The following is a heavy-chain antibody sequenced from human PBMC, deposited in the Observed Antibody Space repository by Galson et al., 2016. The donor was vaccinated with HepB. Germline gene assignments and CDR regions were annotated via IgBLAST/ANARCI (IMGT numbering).Heavy chain of an antibody. V-gene: IGHV1-46*01. D-gene: IGHD3-10*01. CDR1: GYTFTSYY. Sequence: SVKVSCKASGYTFTSYYMHWVRQAPGQGLEWMGIINPSGGSTSYAQKFQGRVTMTRDTSTSTVYMELSSLRSGDTAVSYCARDRHYYGSGSYPSRYFDYWGQGTLVTVSS. CDR2: INPSGGST. J-gene: IGHJ4*02. CDR3: ARDRHYYGSGSYPSRYFDY.